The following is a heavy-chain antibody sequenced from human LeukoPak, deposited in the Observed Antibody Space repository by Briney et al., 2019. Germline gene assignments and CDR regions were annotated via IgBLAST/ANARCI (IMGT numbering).Heavy chain of an antibody. V-gene: IGHV3-13*01. CDR2: ICTAGDT. CDR1: GFTFSSYD. D-gene: IGHD3-22*01. J-gene: IGHJ3*02. CDR3: ARALRYDSSGPTDAFDI. Sequence: PGGSLRLPCAASGFTFSSYDMHWARHATGKGLEWVSAICTAGDTYYPGSVKGRFTISRENAKNSLYLQMNSLRAGDTAVYYCARALRYDSSGPTDAFDIWGQGTMVAVSS.